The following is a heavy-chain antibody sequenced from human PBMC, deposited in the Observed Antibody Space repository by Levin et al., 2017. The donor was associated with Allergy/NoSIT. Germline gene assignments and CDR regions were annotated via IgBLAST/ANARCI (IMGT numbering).Heavy chain of an antibody. Sequence: PGGSLRLSCKGSGYSFTSYWIGWVRQMPGKGLEWMGIIYPGDSDTRYSPSFQGQVTISADKSISTAYLQWSSLKASDTAMYYCARSLGRDGYNDYYYYGMDVWGQGTTVTVSS. V-gene: IGHV5-51*01. CDR2: IYPGDSDT. CDR3: ARSLGRDGYNDYYYYGMDV. D-gene: IGHD5-24*01. CDR1: GYSFTSYW. J-gene: IGHJ6*02.